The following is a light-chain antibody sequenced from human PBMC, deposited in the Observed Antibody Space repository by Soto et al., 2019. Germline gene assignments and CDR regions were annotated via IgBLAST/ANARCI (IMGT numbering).Light chain of an antibody. CDR2: GNS. CDR3: QSYDSSLTVV. Sequence: QSVLTQPPSVSGAPGQRVTISCTGSTSNIGAGYDVHWYQQLPGTAPKLLIYGNSQRPSGVPDRFSGSKSGTSASLAITGLQAEDEADYYCQSYDSSLTVVFGGGTKLTVL. J-gene: IGLJ2*01. V-gene: IGLV1-40*01. CDR1: TSNIGAGYD.